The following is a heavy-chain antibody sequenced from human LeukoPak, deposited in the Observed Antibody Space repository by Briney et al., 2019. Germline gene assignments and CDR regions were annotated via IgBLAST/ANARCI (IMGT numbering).Heavy chain of an antibody. D-gene: IGHD6-13*01. CDR3: ASSSWYGRIDY. V-gene: IGHV4-59*08. CDR2: IYYSGST. CDR1: GGSISSYY. Sequence: SQTLSHTCTVSGGSISSYYSSWVRQPPGKGLEWIGYIYYSGSTNYNPSLKSRVTISVDTSKNQFSLKLSSVTAADTAVYYCASSSWYGRIDYWGQGTLVTVSS. J-gene: IGHJ4*02.